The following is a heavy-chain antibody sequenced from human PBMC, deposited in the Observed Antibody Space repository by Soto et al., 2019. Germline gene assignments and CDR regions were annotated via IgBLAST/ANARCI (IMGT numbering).Heavy chain of an antibody. Sequence: SVKVSCKASGGTFSSYAISWVRQAPGQGLEWMGGIIPIFGTANYAQKFQGRVTITADESTSTAYMELSSLRSEDTAVYYCARGYSSGWYSAFDIWGQGTMVTVSS. CDR3: ARGYSSGWYSAFDI. CDR2: IIPIFGTA. V-gene: IGHV1-69*13. CDR1: GGTFSSYA. J-gene: IGHJ3*02. D-gene: IGHD6-19*01.